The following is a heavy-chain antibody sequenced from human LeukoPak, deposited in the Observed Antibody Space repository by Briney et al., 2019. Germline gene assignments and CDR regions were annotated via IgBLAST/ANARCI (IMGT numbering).Heavy chain of an antibody. CDR1: GFTFSSYD. D-gene: IGHD6-13*01. Sequence: PGGSLRLSCAASGFTFSSYDMHWVRQATGKGLEWVSAIGTAGDTYYPGSVRGRFTISRENAKNSLYLQMNSLRAGDTAVYYCARVGAAAGDYGMDVWGQGTTVTVSS. CDR3: ARVGAAAGDYGMDV. J-gene: IGHJ6*02. CDR2: IGTAGDT. V-gene: IGHV3-13*01.